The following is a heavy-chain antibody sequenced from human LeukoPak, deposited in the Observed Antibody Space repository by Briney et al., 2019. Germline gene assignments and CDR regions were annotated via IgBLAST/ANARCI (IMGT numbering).Heavy chain of an antibody. CDR2: INPNSGGT. V-gene: IGHV1-2*02. Sequence: ASVKVSCKASGYSFTGYYMHWVRQAPGQGLEWMGWINPNSGGTNYAQKFQGRVTMTRDTSISTAYMELSRLRSDDTAVYYCARATSLLWFGEANAFDIWGQGTMVTVSS. CDR1: GYSFTGYY. J-gene: IGHJ3*02. CDR3: ARATSLLWFGEANAFDI. D-gene: IGHD3-10*01.